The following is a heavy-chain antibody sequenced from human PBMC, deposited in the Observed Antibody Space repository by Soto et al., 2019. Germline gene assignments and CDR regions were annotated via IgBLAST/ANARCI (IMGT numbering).Heavy chain of an antibody. CDR3: ATAGDGCSTTTCYVIDY. J-gene: IGHJ4*02. CDR1: GYTFTSYA. CDR2: INAGNGYT. V-gene: IGHV1-3*01. D-gene: IGHD2-2*01. Sequence: QVQLVQSGAEVKKPGASVKISCKASGYTFTSYAMHWVRQAPGQRLEWMGWINAGNGYTKYSQKFQGRVTVTRDTSASTAYMELSSLRSEDTAVYYCATAGDGCSTTTCYVIDYWGQGTLVTVSS.